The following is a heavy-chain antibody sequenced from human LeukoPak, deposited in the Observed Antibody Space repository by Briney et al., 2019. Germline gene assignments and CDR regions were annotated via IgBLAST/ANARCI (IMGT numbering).Heavy chain of an antibody. D-gene: IGHD2-2*01. V-gene: IGHV3-30*02. CDR2: IRYDGSNK. CDR3: AKDLSAPYCSSTSCYPNY. CDR1: GFTFSSYG. J-gene: IGHJ4*02. Sequence: GGSLRLSCAASGFTFSSYGMHWVRQAPGKGLEWVAFIRYDGSNKYYADSVKGRFTISRDNSKNTLYLQMNSLRAEDTAVYYCAKDLSAPYCSSTSCYPNYWGQGTLVTVSS.